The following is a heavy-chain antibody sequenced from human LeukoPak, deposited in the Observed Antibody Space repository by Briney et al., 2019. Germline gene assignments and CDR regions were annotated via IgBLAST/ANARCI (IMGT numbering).Heavy chain of an antibody. V-gene: IGHV4-61*01. J-gene: IGHJ5*02. CDR2: MSNSGHT. D-gene: IGHD3-10*01. CDR1: GDSVSGGNYY. CDR3: ARGTPHYYGSGSYYIRRFDP. Sequence: PSETLSLTCTVSGDSVSGGNYYWSWIRQPPGKGLEWIGFMSNSGHTNSNPSLKSRVTISVDTSKNQFSLRLTSVTAADTAVYYCARGTPHYYGSGSYYIRRFDPWGQGTLVTVSS.